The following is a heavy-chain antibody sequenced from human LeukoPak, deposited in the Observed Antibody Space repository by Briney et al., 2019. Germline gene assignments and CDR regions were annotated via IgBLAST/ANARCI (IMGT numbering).Heavy chain of an antibody. CDR2: INGDASIT. V-gene: IGHV3-74*01. J-gene: IGHJ6*02. CDR3: ARDLSYGMNV. CDR1: GFSIRNYW. D-gene: IGHD5/OR15-5a*01. Sequence: GGSLRLSCAASGFSIRNYWMHWVRQAPGKGLVWVSHINGDASITNYADSVKGRFTISRDDAKSTVYLQMNSLRVEDTAVYFCARDLSYGMNVWGQGTTVTVSS.